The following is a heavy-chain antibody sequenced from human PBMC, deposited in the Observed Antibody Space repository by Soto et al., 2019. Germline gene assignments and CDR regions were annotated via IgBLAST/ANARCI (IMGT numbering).Heavy chain of an antibody. CDR2: ISGGGGSI. D-gene: IGHD6-13*01. CDR3: AKGIAAPGTGWFDP. J-gene: IGHJ5*02. V-gene: IGHV3-23*01. CDR1: GFTFSNYA. Sequence: PGGSLRLSCAASGFTFSNYAMDWVRQAPGKGLEWVSGISGGGGSIYYADSVKGRFIISRDNSKNTLYLQKNRLRAEDTAIYYCAKGIAAPGTGWFDPWGQGTLVTVSS.